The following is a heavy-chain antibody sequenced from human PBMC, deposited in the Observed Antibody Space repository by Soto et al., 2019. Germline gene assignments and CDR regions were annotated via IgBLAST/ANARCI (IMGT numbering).Heavy chain of an antibody. CDR2: IYYSGST. V-gene: IGHV4-59*01. CDR1: GGSISSYY. D-gene: IGHD2-8*01. Sequence: PSETLSLTCTVSGGSISSYYWSWIRQPPGKGLEWIGYIYYSGSTNYNPSLKSRVTISVDTSKNQFSLKLSSVTAADTAVYYCARVRGPNCTNGVCYIVDVWGQGTTVTVSS. J-gene: IGHJ6*02. CDR3: ARVRGPNCTNGVCYIVDV.